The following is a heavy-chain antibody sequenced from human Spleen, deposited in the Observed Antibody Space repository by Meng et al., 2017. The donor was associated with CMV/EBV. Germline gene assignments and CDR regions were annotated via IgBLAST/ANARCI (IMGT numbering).Heavy chain of an antibody. D-gene: IGHD2-15*01. CDR3: ARVDCSGGGCYLGGY. V-gene: IGHV4-59*01. J-gene: IGHJ4*02. Sequence: SETLSLSCAVYGGSFSGYYWSWIRQPPGKGLEWIGYIYYSGSTYYNPSLKSRVTMSVDTSRNQFSLKLSPVTAADTAVYYCARVDCSGGGCYLGGYWGQGALVTVSS. CDR2: IYYSGST. CDR1: GGSFSGYY.